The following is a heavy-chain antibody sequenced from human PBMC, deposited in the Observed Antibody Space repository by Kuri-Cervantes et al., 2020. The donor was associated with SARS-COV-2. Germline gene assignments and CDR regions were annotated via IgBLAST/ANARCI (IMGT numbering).Heavy chain of an antibody. J-gene: IGHJ4*02. D-gene: IGHD6-19*01. CDR3: AKGHNSGWHKPPIDY. CDR2: ISSSGSTK. Sequence: LSLTCAASGFTFSSYEMNWVRQAPGKGLEWVSYISSSGSTKYYADSVKGRFTISRDNSKNTLYLQMDSLRAEDTAVYYCAKGHNSGWHKPPIDYWGQGALVTVSS. V-gene: IGHV3-48*03. CDR1: GFTFSSYE.